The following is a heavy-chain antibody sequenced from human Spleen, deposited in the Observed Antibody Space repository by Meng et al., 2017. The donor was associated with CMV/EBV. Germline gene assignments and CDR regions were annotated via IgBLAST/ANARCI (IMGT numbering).Heavy chain of an antibody. CDR1: GYTFTGYY. V-gene: IGHV1-2*02. J-gene: IGHJ6*02. CDR2: INPNSGGT. Sequence: ASVKVSCKASGYTFTGYYMHWVRQAPGQGLEWMGWINPNSGGTNYAQKFQGRVTITTDESTSTAFMELSRLRSEDTAVYYCARREFARMDYYYYGMDVWGQGTTVTVSS. CDR3: ARREFARMDYYYYGMDV.